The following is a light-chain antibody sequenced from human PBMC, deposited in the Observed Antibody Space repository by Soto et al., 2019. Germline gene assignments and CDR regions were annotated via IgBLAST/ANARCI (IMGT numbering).Light chain of an antibody. V-gene: IGLV2-14*01. CDR3: CSYTRTSNHYF. CDR1: SSDIGGYDY. J-gene: IGLJ7*01. Sequence: QAVLTQPASVSGSPGQSITISCTGTSSDIGGYDYVSWYQQRPGRAPKLMIYEVRYRPSGVSNRFSGSKSGNTASLTISGLQAEDEADYYCCSYTRTSNHYFFGSGAQLTVL. CDR2: EVR.